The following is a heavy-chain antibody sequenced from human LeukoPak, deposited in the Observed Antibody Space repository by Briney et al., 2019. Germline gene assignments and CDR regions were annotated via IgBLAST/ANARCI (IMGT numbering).Heavy chain of an antibody. J-gene: IGHJ4*02. CDR2: IYPGDSDT. CDR3: ARRRYYYDSSGHTPIGFDY. V-gene: IGHV5-51*01. CDR1: GYSFTSYW. Sequence: HGESLKISCKGSGYSFTSYWIGWVRQMPGKGLEWMGIIYPGDSDTRYSPSFQGQVTISADKSISTAYLQWSSLKASDTAMYYCARRRYYYDSSGHTPIGFDYWGQGTLVTVSS. D-gene: IGHD3-22*01.